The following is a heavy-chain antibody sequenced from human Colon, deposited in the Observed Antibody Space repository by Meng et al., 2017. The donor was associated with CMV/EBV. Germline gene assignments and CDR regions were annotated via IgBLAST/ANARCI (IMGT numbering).Heavy chain of an antibody. CDR1: GFTFSSYW. J-gene: IGHJ4*02. Sequence: GESLKISCAASGFTFSSYWMHWVRQAPGKGLLWVSRISTDGNSATYADSVKGRFTISRDNAKNTLYLQMSNLRAEDTAVYYCAAGFNRADYWGQGTLDTVSS. CDR3: AAGFNRADY. D-gene: IGHD1-14*01. V-gene: IGHV3-74*01. CDR2: ISTDGNSA.